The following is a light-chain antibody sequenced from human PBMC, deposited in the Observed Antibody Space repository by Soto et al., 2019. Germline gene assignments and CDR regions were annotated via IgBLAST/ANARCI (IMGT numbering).Light chain of an antibody. CDR1: QSISSW. V-gene: IGKV1-5*01. CDR3: QQYNSYWRT. J-gene: IGKJ1*01. Sequence: DIQMTQSPSTLSATAGDRVTITCRASQSISSWLAWYQQKPGKAPKLLIYDASNLESGVPSRFSGSRSGTEFTLTISNLQPDDIATYYCQQYNSYWRTFGQGTKVDIK. CDR2: DAS.